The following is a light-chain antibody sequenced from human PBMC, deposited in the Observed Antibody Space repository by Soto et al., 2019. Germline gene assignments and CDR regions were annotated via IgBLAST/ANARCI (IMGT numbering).Light chain of an antibody. Sequence: EIVLTQSPDTLSVSPGERATLSCRASQSVRSNLAWYQQKPAQAPRLLIYGASTRATGIPARFSGSGSGTDFTLTISSLEPEDSAVYYCHQRQSWPRTFGQG. V-gene: IGKV3-11*01. CDR1: QSVRSN. CDR3: HQRQSWPRT. J-gene: IGKJ1*01. CDR2: GAS.